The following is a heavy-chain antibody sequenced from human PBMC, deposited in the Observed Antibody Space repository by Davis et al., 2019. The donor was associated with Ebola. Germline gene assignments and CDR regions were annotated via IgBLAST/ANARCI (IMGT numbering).Heavy chain of an antibody. Sequence: GESLKISCAASGFTFSSYAMSWVRQAPGKGLEWVSAISGSGGSTYYADSVKGRFTISRDNSKNTLYLQMNSLRAEDTAVYYCAKTPYDYVWGPFDYWGQGTLVTVSS. CDR3: AKTPYDYVWGPFDY. CDR2: ISGSGGST. V-gene: IGHV3-23*01. CDR1: GFTFSSYA. D-gene: IGHD3-16*01. J-gene: IGHJ4*02.